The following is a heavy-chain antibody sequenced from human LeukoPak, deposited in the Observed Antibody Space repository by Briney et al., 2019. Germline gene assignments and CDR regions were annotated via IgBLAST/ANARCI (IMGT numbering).Heavy chain of an antibody. V-gene: IGHV3-30*03. J-gene: IGHJ6*03. Sequence: AGRSLRLSCAASGFTFSTYRIHWVRQVPGKGLEWVAVISYDGSDKYYADSVKGRFTISRDNSKNTLYLQMNSLRPEDTAEYYCARGLGTPGPGNVHYYNMDVWGKGTTVTVSS. CDR3: ARGLGTPGPGNVHYYNMDV. CDR2: ISYDGSDK. D-gene: IGHD1-14*01. CDR1: GFTFSTYR.